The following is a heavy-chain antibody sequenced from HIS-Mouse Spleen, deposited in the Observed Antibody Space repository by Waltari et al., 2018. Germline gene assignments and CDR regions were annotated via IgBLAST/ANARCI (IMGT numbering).Heavy chain of an antibody. CDR1: GGSISSSSYY. D-gene: IGHD6-13*01. CDR3: AREIPYSSSWYDWYFDL. V-gene: IGHV4-39*07. J-gene: IGHJ2*01. Sequence: QLQLQESGPGLVKPSETLSLTCTVSGGSISSSSYYWGWIRQPPGKGLEWIGSMYYSGRTSYDPSLKGRVTLSVDTSKNQFSLKLGSVTAADTAVYYCAREIPYSSSWYDWYFDLWGRGTLVTVSS. CDR2: MYYSGRT.